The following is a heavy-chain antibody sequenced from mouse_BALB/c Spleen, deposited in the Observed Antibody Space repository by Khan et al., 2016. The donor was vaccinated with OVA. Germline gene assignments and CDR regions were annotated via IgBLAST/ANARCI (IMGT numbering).Heavy chain of an antibody. Sequence: QIQLVQSGAELVRPGVSVKISCKGSGYRFTDFTMHWVKQSHAMSLEWIGVISTYYGDADFNQKFKGKATMTVDKSSNTAYMDLARLTSEDSAIYYCGRGGGGDRFLYWGQGTLVTVSA. J-gene: IGHJ3*01. CDR2: ISTYYGDA. CDR3: GRGGGGDRFLY. V-gene: IGHV1S137*01. CDR1: GYRFTDFT.